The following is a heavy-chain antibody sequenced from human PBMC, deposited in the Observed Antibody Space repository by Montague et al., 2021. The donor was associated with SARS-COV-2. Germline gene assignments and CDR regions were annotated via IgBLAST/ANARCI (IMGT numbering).Heavy chain of an antibody. V-gene: IGHV4-4*07. D-gene: IGHD3-22*01. CDR2: INASGIS. CDR1: GGSTNNYY. J-gene: IGHJ5*02. Sequence: SETLSLTCTVSGGSTNNYYWSWIRQPAGKGLEWIGRINASGISTYNPSLETRVTMSVDTSKNQFSLKLGSVTAADTAVYYCARGRFYYDSGELGSWGQGTLGTVSS. CDR3: ARGRFYYDSGELGS.